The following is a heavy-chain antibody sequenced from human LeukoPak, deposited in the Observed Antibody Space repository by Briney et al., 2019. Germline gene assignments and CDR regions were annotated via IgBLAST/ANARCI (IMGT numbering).Heavy chain of an antibody. J-gene: IGHJ6*03. CDR2: IYYSGST. CDR1: GASISSYY. Sequence: AETLSLTCTVSGASISSYYWSWIRQPPGKGLEWIGYIYYSGSTNYNPSLKSRVTFSVDTSKNQFSLKLSSVTAADTAVYYCATTVTTGRWWDATYYYYMDVWGKGTTVTVSS. V-gene: IGHV4-59*12. CDR3: ATTVTTGRWWDATYYYYMDV. D-gene: IGHD4-17*01.